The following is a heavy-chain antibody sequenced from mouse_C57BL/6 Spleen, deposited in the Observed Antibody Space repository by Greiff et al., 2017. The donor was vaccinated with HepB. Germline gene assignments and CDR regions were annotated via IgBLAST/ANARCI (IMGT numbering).Heavy chain of an antibody. V-gene: IGHV2-2*01. J-gene: IGHJ2*01. CDR3: ARRPPGGYHYFDY. CDR2: IWSGGST. D-gene: IGHD2-2*01. CDR1: GFSLTSYG. Sequence: VHLVESGPGLVQPSQSLSITCTVSGFSLTSYGVHWVRQSPGKGLEWLGVIWSGGSTDYNAAFISRLSISKDNSKSQVFFKMNSLQADDTAIYYCARRPPGGYHYFDYWGQGTTLTVSS.